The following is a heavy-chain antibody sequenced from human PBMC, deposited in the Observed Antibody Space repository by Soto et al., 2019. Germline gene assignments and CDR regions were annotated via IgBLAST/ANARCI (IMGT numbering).Heavy chain of an antibody. CDR1: GFDFRIYA. CDR3: AKDLRPDGRYDFDY. CDR2: MIGDGTSW. J-gene: IGHJ4*02. D-gene: IGHD1-26*01. Sequence: EVQLLESGGGLAQAGGSLRLSCAASGFDFRIYAMNWVRQAPGKGLEWVAGMIGDGTSWEYADSVRGRFTISRDNSKNTLYLQRNSLRAEDTDVYYCAKDLRPDGRYDFDYWGQGTLVTVSS. V-gene: IGHV3-23*01.